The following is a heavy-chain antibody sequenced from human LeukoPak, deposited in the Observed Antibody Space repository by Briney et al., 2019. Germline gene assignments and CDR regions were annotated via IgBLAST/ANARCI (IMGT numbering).Heavy chain of an antibody. CDR1: GFTFSDFH. V-gene: IGHV3-11*04. J-gene: IGHJ4*02. D-gene: IGHD2-8*01. Sequence: GGSLRLSCVVSGFTFSDFHMSWLRQAPGKGLEWVSYISSSSSTIYYADSVKGRFTISRDNAKNSLYLQMNSLRAEDTAVYYCAREKWGFDYWGQGTLVTVSS. CDR2: ISSSSSTI. CDR3: AREKWGFDY.